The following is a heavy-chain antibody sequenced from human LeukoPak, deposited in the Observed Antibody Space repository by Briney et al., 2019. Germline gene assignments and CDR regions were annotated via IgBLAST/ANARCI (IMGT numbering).Heavy chain of an antibody. CDR2: INHSGST. J-gene: IGHJ4*02. V-gene: IGHV4-34*01. CDR1: GGSFSGYY. D-gene: IGHD6-19*01. Sequence: ASETLSLTCAVYGGSFSGYYWSWIRQPPGKGLEWIGEINHSGSTNYNPSLKNRVTISVDTSKNQFSLKLSSVTAADTAVYYCARGRRGYSSGLNFDYWGQGTLVTVSS. CDR3: ARGRRGYSSGLNFDY.